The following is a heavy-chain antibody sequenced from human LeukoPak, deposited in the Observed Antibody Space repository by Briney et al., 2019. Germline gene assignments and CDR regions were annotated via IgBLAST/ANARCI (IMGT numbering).Heavy chain of an antibody. Sequence: GGSLRLSCAASGFTFSLYEMNWVRQAPGKGLEWISYISTSDSTIYYADSVRGRFTISRDNAKNSLYLQMNSLRAEDTAVYYCARVGSSRIRRDYYYYMDVWGKGTTVTISS. D-gene: IGHD6-13*01. CDR1: GFTFSLYE. CDR2: ISTSDSTI. V-gene: IGHV3-48*03. J-gene: IGHJ6*03. CDR3: ARVGSSRIRRDYYYYMDV.